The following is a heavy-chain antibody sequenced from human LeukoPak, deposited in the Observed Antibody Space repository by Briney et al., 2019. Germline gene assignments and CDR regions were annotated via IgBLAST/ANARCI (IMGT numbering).Heavy chain of an antibody. D-gene: IGHD3-22*01. CDR2: IIPILGIA. Sequence: GASVKVSCKASGGTFSSYTISWVRQAPGQGLEWMGRIIPILGIANYAQKFQGRVTITADKSTSTAYMELSSLRSEDTAVYYCARDPYYYDSSGLGDYWGQGTLVTVSS. J-gene: IGHJ4*02. CDR3: ARDPYYYDSSGLGDY. CDR1: GGTFSSYT. V-gene: IGHV1-69*04.